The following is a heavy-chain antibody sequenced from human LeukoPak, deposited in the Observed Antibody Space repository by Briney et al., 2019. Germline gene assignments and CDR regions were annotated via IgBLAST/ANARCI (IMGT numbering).Heavy chain of an antibody. J-gene: IGHJ5*02. V-gene: IGHV3-30*02. CDR1: GFTFSSYG. CDR2: IRYDGSNK. D-gene: IGHD5-12*01. Sequence: GGSLRLSCAASGFTFSSYGLHWVRQAPGKGLEWVAFIRYDGSNKYYADSVKGRFTISRDNSKNTLYLQMNSLRAEDTAVYYCAKSGYDFGGWFDPWGQGTLVTVSS. CDR3: AKSGYDFGGWFDP.